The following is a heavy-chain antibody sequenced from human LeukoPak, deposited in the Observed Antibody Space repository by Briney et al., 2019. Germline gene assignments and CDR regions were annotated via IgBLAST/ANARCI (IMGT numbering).Heavy chain of an antibody. CDR2: IWADGSHK. CDR3: AKEIGPFAGFDY. V-gene: IGHV3-33*06. CDR1: GFIFNKYC. Sequence: GGSLRLSCAASGFIFNKYCTQWVRHAPGKGREWVAVIWADGSHKYYANSVKGRFTIPRDNSKNTMTLQMNSLRADDTAVYYCAKEIGPFAGFDYWGQGILVTVSS. D-gene: IGHD3-16*01. J-gene: IGHJ4*02.